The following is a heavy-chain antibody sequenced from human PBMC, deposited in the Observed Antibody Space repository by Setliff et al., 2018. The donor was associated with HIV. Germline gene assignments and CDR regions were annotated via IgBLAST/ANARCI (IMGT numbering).Heavy chain of an antibody. CDR2: INPNSGGT. J-gene: IGHJ5*02. Sequence: ASVKVSCKASGYTFTDYYMHWVRQAPGQGLEWMGRINPNSGGTNYAQKFQGRVTMTRDTSISTAYMELSRLRSDDTAVYSCARVPHGDYLWFDPWGQGNLVTVSS. D-gene: IGHD4-17*01. V-gene: IGHV1-2*06. CDR3: ARVPHGDYLWFDP. CDR1: GYTFTDYY.